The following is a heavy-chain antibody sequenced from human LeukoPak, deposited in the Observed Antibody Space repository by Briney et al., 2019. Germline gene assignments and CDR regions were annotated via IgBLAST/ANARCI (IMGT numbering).Heavy chain of an antibody. CDR1: GFTFSSYA. CDR3: ASLDV. V-gene: IGHV3-64*01. CDR2: ISSNGGST. Sequence: GGSLRLSCAASGFTFSSYAMHWVRQAPGKGLGYVSAISSNGGSTYYANSVKGRFTISRDNSKNTLYLQMGSLRAEDMAVYYCASLDVWGQGTTVTVSS. J-gene: IGHJ6*02.